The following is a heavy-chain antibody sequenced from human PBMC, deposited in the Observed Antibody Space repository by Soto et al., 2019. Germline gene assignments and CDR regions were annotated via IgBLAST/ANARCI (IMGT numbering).Heavy chain of an antibody. D-gene: IGHD2-21*01. CDR1: GFTFSSYS. J-gene: IGHJ3*02. V-gene: IGHV3-48*01. CDR2: ISSSSSTI. Sequence: GGSLRLSCAASGFTFSSYSMNWVRQAPGKGLEWVSYISSSSSTIYYADSVKGRFTISRDNAKNSLYLQMNSLRAEDTAVYYCAKGMEIGWGMGGPIWGQGTMVTVSS. CDR3: AKGMEIGWGMGGPI.